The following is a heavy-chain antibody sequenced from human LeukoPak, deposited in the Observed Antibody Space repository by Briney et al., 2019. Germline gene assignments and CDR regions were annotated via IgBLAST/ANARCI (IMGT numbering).Heavy chain of an antibody. CDR1: GFTFTSYS. D-gene: IGHD1-26*01. CDR3: AKGGKWDVTPFDY. V-gene: IGHV3-23*01. Sequence: GGSLRLSCAASGFTFTSYSMNWVRQAPGKGLEWVSTISGGGGSIYYADSVKGRFTISRDNSKNTLYLQVNSLRAEDTAVYYCAKGGKWDVTPFDYWGQGTLVTVSS. J-gene: IGHJ4*02. CDR2: ISGGGGSI.